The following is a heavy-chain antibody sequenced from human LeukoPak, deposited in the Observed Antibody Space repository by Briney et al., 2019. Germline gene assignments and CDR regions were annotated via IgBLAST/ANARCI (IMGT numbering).Heavy chain of an antibody. D-gene: IGHD5-12*01. CDR2: ITGSGGTT. Sequence: GGSLRLSCAASGFTFGSYAMSWVRQAPGKGLDWVSTITGSGGTTYYADSADSVKGRLTISRDNSKNTLYLQMNSLTAEDTAVYYCAKLRGYTAYDSDYFDYWGQGTLVTVSS. J-gene: IGHJ4*02. CDR3: AKLRGYTAYDSDYFDY. V-gene: IGHV3-23*01. CDR1: GFTFGSYA.